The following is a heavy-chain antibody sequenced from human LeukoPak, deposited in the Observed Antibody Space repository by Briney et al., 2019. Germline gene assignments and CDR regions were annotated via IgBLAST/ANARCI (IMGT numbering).Heavy chain of an antibody. V-gene: IGHV3-30*04. CDR2: IRIDGSSK. CDR1: GFTFSSYA. D-gene: IGHD5-12*01. J-gene: IGHJ6*03. CDR3: VRARGSPCNRYMDV. Sequence: GGSLRLSCAASGFTFSSYAMHWVRQAPGKGLEWLAFIRIDGSSKYYADFVKGRLTISRDNSKNTLYLQMNSLRVEDTAVYYCVRARGSPCNRYMDVWGTGTTVTVSS.